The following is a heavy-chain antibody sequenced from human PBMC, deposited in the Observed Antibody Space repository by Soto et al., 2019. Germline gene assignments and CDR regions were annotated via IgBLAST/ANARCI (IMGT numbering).Heavy chain of an antibody. CDR3: ARFFSNLLKYFDP. D-gene: IGHD3-9*01. J-gene: IGHJ5*02. Sequence: PSETLSLTCTLSGDSITTGGYSWGWIRQPPGKGLEWIGFIYHSGSTYYNPSLRSRVTVSADRSKNQFSLRLTSVTAADAAMYYCARFFSNLLKYFDPGGQEILVTVSS. CDR2: IYHSGST. CDR1: GDSITTGGYS. V-gene: IGHV4-30-2*01.